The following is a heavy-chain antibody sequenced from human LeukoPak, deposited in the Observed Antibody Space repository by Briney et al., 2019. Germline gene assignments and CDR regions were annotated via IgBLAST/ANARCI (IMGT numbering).Heavy chain of an antibody. J-gene: IGHJ4*02. V-gene: IGHV3-48*02. D-gene: IGHD4-17*01. CDR1: GFTFSSYS. Sequence: GGSLRLSCAASGFTFSSYSMNWVRQAPGKGLEWVSYISSSSTIYYANSVKGRFTMPRDNAKNSLYLQMNSLRDEDTAVYYCARDQYGAYAIDYWGQGTLVTVSS. CDR2: ISSSSTI. CDR3: ARDQYGAYAIDY.